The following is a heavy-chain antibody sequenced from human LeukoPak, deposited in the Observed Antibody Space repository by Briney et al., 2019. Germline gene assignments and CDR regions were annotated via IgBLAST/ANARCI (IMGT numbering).Heavy chain of an antibody. CDR2: IYYSGST. CDR3: ARKEYSSGWYEA. J-gene: IGHJ5*02. D-gene: IGHD6-19*01. V-gene: IGHV4-39*07. Sequence: SGTLSLTCTVSGGSISSSSYYWGWIRQPPGKGLEWIGSIYYSGSTYYNPSLKSRVTISVDTSKNQFSLKLSSVTAADTAVYYCARKEYSSGWYEAWGQGTLVTVSS. CDR1: GGSISSSSYY.